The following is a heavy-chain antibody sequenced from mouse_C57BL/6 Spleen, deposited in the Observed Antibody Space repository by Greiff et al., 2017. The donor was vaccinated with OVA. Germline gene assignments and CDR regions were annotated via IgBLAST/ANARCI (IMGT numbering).Heavy chain of an antibody. D-gene: IGHD1-1*01. CDR3: VRMDTTVVDWYFDG. V-gene: IGHV1-52*01. CDR1: GYTFTSYW. CDR2: IDPSDSET. Sequence: QVHVKQPGAELVRPGSSVKLSCKASGYTFTSYWMHWVKQRPIQGLEWIGNIDPSDSETHYNQKFKDKATLTVDKSSSTAYMQLSSLTSEDSAVYDCVRMDTTVVDWYFDGWGTGTTVTVSS. J-gene: IGHJ1*03.